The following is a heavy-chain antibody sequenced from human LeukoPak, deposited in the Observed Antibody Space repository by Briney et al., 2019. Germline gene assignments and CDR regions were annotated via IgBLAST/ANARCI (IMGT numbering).Heavy chain of an antibody. V-gene: IGHV4-34*01. D-gene: IGHD3-22*01. CDR1: GGSFSGYY. Sequence: SETLSLTCAVYGGSFSGYYWSWIRQPPGKGLEWIGEINHSGSTSYNPSLKSRVTISVDTSKNQFSLKLSSVTAADTAVYHCARPTYDTSGYFSFDYWGQGTLVTVSS. CDR2: INHSGST. CDR3: ARPTYDTSGYFSFDY. J-gene: IGHJ4*02.